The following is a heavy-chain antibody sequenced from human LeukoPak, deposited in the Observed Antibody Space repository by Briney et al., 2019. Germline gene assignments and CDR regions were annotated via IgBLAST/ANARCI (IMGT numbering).Heavy chain of an antibody. CDR2: MNIDGTST. J-gene: IGHJ4*02. CDR3: AKDLPAAATGLHY. D-gene: IGHD6-13*01. V-gene: IGHV3-74*03. CDR1: GFSFSRYW. Sequence: GGSLRLSCAASGFSFSRYWMHWVRQAPGQGLVWVARMNIDGTSTTYADSVKGRFTISRDNAKKSLYLQMNSLRAEDTALYHCAKDLPAAATGLHYWGQGTLVTVSS.